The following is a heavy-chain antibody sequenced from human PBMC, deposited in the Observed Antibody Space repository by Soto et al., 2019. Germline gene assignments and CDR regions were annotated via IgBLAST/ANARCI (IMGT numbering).Heavy chain of an antibody. CDR1: GYSFTSYW. CDR2: IYPGDSDT. V-gene: IGHV5-51*01. Sequence: GEWRKIYGKCSGYSFTSYWIVLVLQVPGKGLDCMGIIYPGDSDTRYSPSFQGQVNISAHKSISNAYLQWSRLKAAATAMYYCARQEYGGHSGEINDYWGQGTLLTVSS. CDR3: ARQEYGGHSGEINDY. J-gene: IGHJ4*02. D-gene: IGHD2-21*02.